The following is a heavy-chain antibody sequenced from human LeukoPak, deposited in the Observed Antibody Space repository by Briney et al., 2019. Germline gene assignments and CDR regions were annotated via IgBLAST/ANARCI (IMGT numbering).Heavy chain of an antibody. CDR1: GFTFSSYS. D-gene: IGHD1-26*01. V-gene: IGHV3-48*01. Sequence: GGSLRLSCAASGFTFSSYSMNWVRQAPGKGLEWVSYISSSSSTIYYADSVKGRFTISRDNAKNSLYLQMNSLRAEDTAVYYCARDSAGSYSPGYYYYMDVWGKGTTVTVSS. CDR2: ISSSSSTI. CDR3: ARDSAGSYSPGYYYYMDV. J-gene: IGHJ6*03.